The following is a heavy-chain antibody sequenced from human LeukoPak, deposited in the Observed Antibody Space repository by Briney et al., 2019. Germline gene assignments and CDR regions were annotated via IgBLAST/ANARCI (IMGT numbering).Heavy chain of an antibody. CDR2: IIPIFGTA. D-gene: IGHD6-6*01. CDR3: ARDTLEYSSYYDAFDI. CDR1: GGTFSSYA. Sequence: ASVKVSCKASGGTFSSYAISWVRQAPGQGLEWMGGIIPIFGTANYAQKFQGRVTITADKSTSTAYMELSSLRSEDMAVYYCARDTLEYSSYYDAFDIWGQGTMVTVSS. J-gene: IGHJ3*02. V-gene: IGHV1-69*06.